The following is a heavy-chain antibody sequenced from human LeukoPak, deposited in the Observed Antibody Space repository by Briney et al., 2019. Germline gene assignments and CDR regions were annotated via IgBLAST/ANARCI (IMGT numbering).Heavy chain of an antibody. CDR3: AKDLDWLSAFDI. D-gene: IGHD3-9*01. CDR2: ITWNSGSI. V-gene: IGHV3-9*01. Sequence: PGRSLRLSCSASGFTFEDYAMHWVRQVPGKGLEWVSGITWNSGSIGNADSVKGRFTISRDNAKNSLYLQMNSLRAEDTALYYCAKDLDWLSAFDIWGQGTMVTVSS. CDR1: GFTFEDYA. J-gene: IGHJ3*02.